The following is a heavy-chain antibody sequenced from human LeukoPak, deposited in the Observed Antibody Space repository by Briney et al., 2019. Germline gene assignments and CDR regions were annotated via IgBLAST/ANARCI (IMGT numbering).Heavy chain of an antibody. V-gene: IGHV4-34*01. D-gene: IGHD2-2*01. CDR1: GGSFSGYY. J-gene: IGHJ5*02. CDR2: INHSGST. Sequence: SETLSLTCAVYGGSFSGYYWSWIRQPPGKGLEWIGEINHSGSTNYNPSLKSRVTISVDTSKNQFSLKLSSVTAADTAVYYCARSRMGYCSSTSCSKFDPWGQGTLVTVSS. CDR3: ARSRMGYCSSTSCSKFDP.